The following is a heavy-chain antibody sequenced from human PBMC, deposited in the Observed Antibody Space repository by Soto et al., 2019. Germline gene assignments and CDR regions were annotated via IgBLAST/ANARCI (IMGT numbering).Heavy chain of an antibody. CDR3: ARLRVGDDSDYVYDI. Sequence: QVALKESGPVLVKPTETLTLTCTVSGFSLRNPRMGVGWIRQPPGKALDWLAHIFSNDEKSYSTSLKSRLTVSKDTYKSQVVLTMANMDPVDAATDYCARLRVGDDSDYVYDIWGQGTMVTVSS. D-gene: IGHD3-16*01. J-gene: IGHJ3*02. CDR1: GFSLRNPRMG. V-gene: IGHV2-26*01. CDR2: IFSNDEK.